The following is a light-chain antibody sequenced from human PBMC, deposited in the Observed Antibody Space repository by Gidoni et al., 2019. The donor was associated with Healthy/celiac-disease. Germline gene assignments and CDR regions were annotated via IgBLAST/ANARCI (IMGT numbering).Light chain of an antibody. V-gene: IGLV1-47*01. CDR1: SSNIGSNY. Sequence: QSVLTQPPSASGTPGQRVTISCSGSSSNIGSNYVYWYQQLPGTAPKLLIYRNNQRPSGVPDGFSGSKSGTSASLAISGLRSEDEADYYCAAWDDSLSGSWVFGGGTKLTVL. J-gene: IGLJ3*02. CDR3: AAWDDSLSGSWV. CDR2: RNN.